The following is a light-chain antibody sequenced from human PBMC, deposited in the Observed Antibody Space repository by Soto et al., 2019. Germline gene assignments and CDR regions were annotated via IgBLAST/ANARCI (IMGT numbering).Light chain of an antibody. CDR1: SSDVGDYNY. Sequence: QSALTQPPSASGSPGQSVTISCTGTSSDVGDYNYVSWYQQHPGKAPKLMIYEVSNRPSGVPDRFSGSKSGNTASLTVSGLQAEDEADYYCSSYAGSNNFVFGGGTKVTVL. J-gene: IGLJ2*01. V-gene: IGLV2-8*01. CDR3: SSYAGSNNFV. CDR2: EVS.